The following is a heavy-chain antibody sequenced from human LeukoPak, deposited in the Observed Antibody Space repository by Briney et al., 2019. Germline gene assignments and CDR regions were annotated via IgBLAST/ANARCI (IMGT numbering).Heavy chain of an antibody. CDR2: IYSDGTT. V-gene: IGHV3-53*01. CDR3: ARYDYGDTDY. J-gene: IGHJ4*02. D-gene: IGHD4-17*01. CDR1: GFTVSSNY. Sequence: GGSLRLSCAASGFTVSSNYMSWVRQPPGRGLEWVSIIYSDGTTYYADSVRGRFTISRDNSQNTLYLQMKSLRGEDTAVYYCARYDYGDTDYWGQGTLVTVSS.